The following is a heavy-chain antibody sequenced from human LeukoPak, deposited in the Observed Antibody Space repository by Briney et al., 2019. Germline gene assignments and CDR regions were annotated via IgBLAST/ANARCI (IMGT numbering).Heavy chain of an antibody. CDR1: GFTFSSHW. V-gene: IGHV3-74*01. CDR3: ASSSPGIAAAGGGRAYYYYGMDV. Sequence: PGGSLRLSCAASGFTFSSHWMHWVRQAPGKGLVWVSRINSDGSITSYADSVKGRFTISRDNAKDTLYLQMNSLRAEDTAVYYCASSSPGIAAAGGGRAYYYYGMDVWGQGTTVTVSS. D-gene: IGHD6-13*01. CDR2: INSDGSIT. J-gene: IGHJ6*02.